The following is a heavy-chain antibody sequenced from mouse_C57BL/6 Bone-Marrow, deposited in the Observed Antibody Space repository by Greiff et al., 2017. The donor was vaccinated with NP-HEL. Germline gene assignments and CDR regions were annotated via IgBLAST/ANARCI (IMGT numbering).Heavy chain of an antibody. Sequence: EVKLVESGGGLVQPGGSLSLSCAASGFTFTDYYMSWVRQPPGKALEWLGFIRNKANGYTTEYSASVKGRFTISRDNSQSILYLQMNALRAEDSATYYCARYIPYGSSWYYAMDYWGQGTSVTVSS. D-gene: IGHD1-1*01. J-gene: IGHJ4*01. CDR1: GFTFTDYY. CDR2: IRNKANGYTT. CDR3: ARYIPYGSSWYYAMDY. V-gene: IGHV7-3*01.